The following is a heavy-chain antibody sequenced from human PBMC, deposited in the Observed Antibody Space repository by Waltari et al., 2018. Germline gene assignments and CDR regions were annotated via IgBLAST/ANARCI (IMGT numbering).Heavy chain of an antibody. CDR3: VRDRDSGWPFDY. CDR2: INSDGSST. V-gene: IGHV3-74*01. J-gene: IGHJ4*02. D-gene: IGHD6-19*01. Sequence: EVQLVESGGGLVQPGGSLRLSCAASGFPFDPYWIQWVRQVPGKGLVWVSRINSDGSSTSYADSVKGRFTISRDNAKNTVYLQMNSLRAEDTAVYYCVRDRDSGWPFDYWGQGTLVTVSS. CDR1: GFPFDPYW.